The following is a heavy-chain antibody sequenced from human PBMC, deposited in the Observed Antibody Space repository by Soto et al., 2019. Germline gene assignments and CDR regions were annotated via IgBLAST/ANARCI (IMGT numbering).Heavy chain of an antibody. J-gene: IGHJ4*02. Sequence: GASVKVSCKASGFTFTNSAVQWVRQARGQRLEWIGWIVVGSGRTDYAQKFQGRVTLTRDKSTSTAYMELSSLRSEDTAVYYCATDQGYSYGYGTYWGQGTLVTVSS. D-gene: IGHD5-18*01. CDR1: GFTFTNSA. CDR3: ATDQGYSYGYGTY. V-gene: IGHV1-58*01. CDR2: IVVGSGRT.